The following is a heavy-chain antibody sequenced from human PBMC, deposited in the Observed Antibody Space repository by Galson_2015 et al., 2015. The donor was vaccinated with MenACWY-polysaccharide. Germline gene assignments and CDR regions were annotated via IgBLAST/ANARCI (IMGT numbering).Heavy chain of an antibody. J-gene: IGHJ4*02. CDR3: ARGRLDY. CDR2: ISSGSSTI. Sequence: SLRLSCAASGFTFSSYTMNWVRQAPGKGLEWLSYISSGSSTIYYADSVKSRFTISRDNAKNSLYLQINSLRAEDTAVYYCARGRLDYWGQGTLVTVSS. CDR1: GFTFSSYT. V-gene: IGHV3-48*01.